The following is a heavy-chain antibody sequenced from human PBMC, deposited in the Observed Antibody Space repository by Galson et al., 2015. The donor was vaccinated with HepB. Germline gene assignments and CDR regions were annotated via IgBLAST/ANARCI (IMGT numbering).Heavy chain of an antibody. CDR3: ARDAKAASSSWYLIPDYYYYYYMDV. Sequence: TLSLTCTVSGGSISSGSYYWSWIRQPAGKGLEWIGRIYTSGSTNYNPSLKSRVTMSVDTSKNQFSLKLSSVTAADTAVYYCARDAKAASSSWYLIPDYYYYYYMDVWGKGTTVTVSS. CDR2: IYTSGST. CDR1: GGSISSGSYY. D-gene: IGHD6-13*01. J-gene: IGHJ6*03. V-gene: IGHV4-61*02.